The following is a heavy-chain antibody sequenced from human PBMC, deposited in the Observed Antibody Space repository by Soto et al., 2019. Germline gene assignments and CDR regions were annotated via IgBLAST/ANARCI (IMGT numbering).Heavy chain of an antibody. D-gene: IGHD1-26*01. J-gene: IGHJ2*01. CDR2: IVPMFGTA. V-gene: IGHV1-69*13. CDR1: GGTFRSYS. CDR3: AREREVVGYFDI. Sequence: SVKISCEASGGTFRSYSIGWVRQAPGQGLEWMGGIVPMFGTANYAQKFQGRVTITADESTSTVYMELGGLTSEDAAVYYCAREREVVGYFDIWGRGTLVTVPQ.